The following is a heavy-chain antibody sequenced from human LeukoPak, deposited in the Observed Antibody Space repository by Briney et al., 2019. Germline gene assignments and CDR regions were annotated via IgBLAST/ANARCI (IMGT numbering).Heavy chain of an antibody. CDR3: ARESSSWYVVDY. V-gene: IGHV4-59*01. CDR1: GGSISSYY. CDR2: IYYSGST. J-gene: IGHJ4*02. Sequence: PSETLSLTCTVSGGSISSYYWSWIRQPPGKGLEWIGYIYYSGSTNYNPSLKSRVTISVDTSKNQFSLKLSSVTAADTAVYYCARESSSWYVVDYWGQGTLVTVSS. D-gene: IGHD6-13*01.